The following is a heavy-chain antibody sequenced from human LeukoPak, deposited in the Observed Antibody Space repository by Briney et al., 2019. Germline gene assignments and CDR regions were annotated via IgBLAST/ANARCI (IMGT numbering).Heavy chain of an antibody. V-gene: IGHV1-69*13. D-gene: IGHD2-2*01. CDR3: ARAEGYCSSTSCLGAAAGPDLLPDY. CDR1: GGTFSSYA. Sequence: SVKVSCKASGGTFSSYAICWVRHAPGQGLEWMGGIIPIFGTANYAQKFQGRVTITADESTSTAYMELSSLRSEDTAVYYCARAEGYCSSTSCLGAAAGPDLLPDYSGQGTLVTVSS. CDR2: IIPIFGTA. J-gene: IGHJ4*02.